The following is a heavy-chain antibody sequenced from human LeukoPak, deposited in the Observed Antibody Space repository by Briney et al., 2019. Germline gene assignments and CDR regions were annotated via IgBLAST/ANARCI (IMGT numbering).Heavy chain of an antibody. CDR3: AAMGSATIKENWFDP. CDR2: ISYDGSNK. Sequence: HSGGSLRLSCAASGFTFSSCGMHWVRQAPGKGLEWVAVISYDGSNKYYADSVKGRFAISRDNSKNTLYLQMNSLRAEDTAVYYCAAMGSATIKENWFDPWGQGTLVTVSS. J-gene: IGHJ5*02. CDR1: GFTFSSCG. V-gene: IGHV3-30*03. D-gene: IGHD5-12*01.